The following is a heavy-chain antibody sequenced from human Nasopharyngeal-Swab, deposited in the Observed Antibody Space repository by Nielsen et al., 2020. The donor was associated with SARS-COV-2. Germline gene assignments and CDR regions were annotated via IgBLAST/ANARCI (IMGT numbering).Heavy chain of an antibody. J-gene: IGHJ6*03. D-gene: IGHD3-10*01. CDR3: AKDSVLLWFGELYYMDV. Sequence: GESLKISCAASGFTFSSYAMSWVRQAPGKGLEWVSAISGSGGSTYYADSVKGRFTISRDNSKNTLYLQMNSLRAEDTAVYYSAKDSVLLWFGELYYMDVWGKGTTVTVSS. CDR2: ISGSGGST. V-gene: IGHV3-23*01. CDR1: GFTFSSYA.